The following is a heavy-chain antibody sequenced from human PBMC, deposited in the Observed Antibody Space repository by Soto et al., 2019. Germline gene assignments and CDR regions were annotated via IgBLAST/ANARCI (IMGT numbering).Heavy chain of an antibody. CDR3: VRDGDAYHFDY. D-gene: IGHD2-2*01. CDR1: GFSFSRYW. J-gene: IGHJ4*02. CDR2: IRSDGGDT. Sequence: EVQLVQSGGGLVQPGGSLRLSCGASGFSFSRYWMHWVRQAPGKGLVWVSRIRSDGGDTDYADSVKGRFTISRDNAKNTLFLQIKSLRAEDTAVYYCVRDGDAYHFDYCGQGALVTVSS. V-gene: IGHV3-74*01.